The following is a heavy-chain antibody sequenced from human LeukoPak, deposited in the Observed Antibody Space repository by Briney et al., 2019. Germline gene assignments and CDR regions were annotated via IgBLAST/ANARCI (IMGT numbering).Heavy chain of an antibody. CDR3: AKGWVIDY. J-gene: IGHJ4*02. Sequence: GGSLRLSCAASGFTFSGYAMSWVRQAPGKGLEWVSSISSSSSYIYYADSVKGRFTISRDNAKNSLYLQMNSLRAEDTAVYYCAKGWVIDYWGQGTLVTVSS. D-gene: IGHD1-26*01. CDR1: GFTFSGYA. CDR2: ISSSSSYI. V-gene: IGHV3-21*01.